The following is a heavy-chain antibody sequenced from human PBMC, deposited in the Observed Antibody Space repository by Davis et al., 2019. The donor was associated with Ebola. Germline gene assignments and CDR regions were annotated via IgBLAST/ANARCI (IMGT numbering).Heavy chain of an antibody. CDR3: ARGGLWFGELLYIDDYFDY. D-gene: IGHD3-10*01. J-gene: IGHJ4*02. CDR1: GFTFSNYG. CDR2: IWYDGSNK. V-gene: IGHV3-33*08. Sequence: GESLKISCADSGFTFSNYGMHWVRQAPGKGLEWVAVIWYDGSNKYYADSVKGRFTISRDNSKNTLYLQMNSLRAEDTAVYYCARGGLWFGELLYIDDYFDYWGQGTLVTVSS.